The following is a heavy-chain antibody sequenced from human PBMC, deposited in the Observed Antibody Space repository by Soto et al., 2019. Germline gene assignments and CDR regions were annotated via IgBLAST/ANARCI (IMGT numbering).Heavy chain of an antibody. V-gene: IGHV1-69*02. CDR1: GGSLDSLT. D-gene: IGHD1-26*01. Sequence: QVQLVQSGAEMREPGSSVRVSCKASGGSLDSLTISWLRQAPGQGLEWMGRIIPVVSMASSAEKFQDRIKIDADKFTNTIYMEVTNLRSDGTVMYYCVCQMREPRDYWGQGTPIIVSS. CDR3: VCQMREPRDY. J-gene: IGHJ4*02. CDR2: IIPVVSMA.